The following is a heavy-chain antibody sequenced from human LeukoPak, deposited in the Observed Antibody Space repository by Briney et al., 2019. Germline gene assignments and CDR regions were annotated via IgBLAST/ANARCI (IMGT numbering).Heavy chain of an antibody. CDR1: GYTFTSYA. V-gene: IGHV7-4-1*02. Sequence: GASVRVSCKASGYTFTSYAMNWVRQAPGQGVEWMGWINTNTGNPTYAQGFTGRFVFSLDSSVSTAYLEISSLKAEDTAVYYCARETPYDFRGMDVWGQGTTVTVSS. J-gene: IGHJ6*02. D-gene: IGHD3-3*01. CDR2: INTNTGNP. CDR3: ARETPYDFRGMDV.